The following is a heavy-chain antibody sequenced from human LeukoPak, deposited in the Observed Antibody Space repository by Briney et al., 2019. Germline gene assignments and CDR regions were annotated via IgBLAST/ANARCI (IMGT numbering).Heavy chain of an antibody. D-gene: IGHD1-26*01. J-gene: IGHJ3*02. CDR2: IYSGGST. Sequence: GGSLRLSCAASGFTFDDYGMSWVRQAPGKGLEWVSIIYSGGSTFYADSVKGRFTISRDNSKNTLYLQMNSLRAEDTAVYYCARGGSYLSAFDIWAKGQWSPSLQ. V-gene: IGHV3-53*01. CDR1: GFTFDDYG. CDR3: ARGGSYLSAFDI.